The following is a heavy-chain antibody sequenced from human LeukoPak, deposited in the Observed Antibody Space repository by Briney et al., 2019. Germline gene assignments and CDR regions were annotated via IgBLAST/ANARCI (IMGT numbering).Heavy chain of an antibody. D-gene: IGHD6-19*01. CDR1: GGSINTYF. CDR3: ARHQIQYSSPSHFDY. J-gene: IGHJ4*02. V-gene: IGHV4-59*08. Sequence: KPSETLSLTCTVSGGSINTYFWTWIRQPPGKGLEWIGYINYSGSTNSNPSLKSRVAISVDTSKNQFSVKLSSVTAADTAVYYCARHQIQYSSPSHFDYWGQGTLVTVSS. CDR2: INYSGST.